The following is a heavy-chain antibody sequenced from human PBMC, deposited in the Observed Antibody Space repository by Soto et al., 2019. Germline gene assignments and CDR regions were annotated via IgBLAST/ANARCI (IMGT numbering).Heavy chain of an antibody. J-gene: IGHJ4*02. V-gene: IGHV3-48*04. CDR1: GFTFSSYS. D-gene: IGHD2-21*02. CDR2: IFVSSTTI. Sequence: GGSLRLSCVASGFTFSSYSMVWVRQAPGKGLEWISYIFVSSTTIYYADSVKGRFTISRDDSKNTQSLQMDSLRAEDTAVYYCVRDRDWVFDYWGPGTLVTVSS. CDR3: VRDRDWVFDY.